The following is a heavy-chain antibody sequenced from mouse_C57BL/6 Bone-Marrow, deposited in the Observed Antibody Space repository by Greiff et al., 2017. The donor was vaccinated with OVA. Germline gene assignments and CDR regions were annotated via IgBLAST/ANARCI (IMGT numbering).Heavy chain of an antibody. D-gene: IGHD2-3*01. V-gene: IGHV1-55*01. J-gene: IGHJ1*03. CDR2: IYPGSGST. Sequence: QVQLKQPGAELVKPGASVKMSCKASGYTFTSYWITWVKQRPGPGLEWIGDIYPGSGSTNYNEKFKSKATLTVDKSSSTAYMQRSSLTSEDAAVYYGAIVPRYDGYYVYWYFDVWGTGTTVTVSS. CDR1: GYTFTSYW. CDR3: AIVPRYDGYYVYWYFDV.